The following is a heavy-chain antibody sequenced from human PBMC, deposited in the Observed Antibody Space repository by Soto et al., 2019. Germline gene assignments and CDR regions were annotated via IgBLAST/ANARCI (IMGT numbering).Heavy chain of an antibody. V-gene: IGHV1-69*12. D-gene: IGHD2-2*01. Sequence: QVQLVQSGAEVKKPGSSVKVSCKASGGTFRSYAISWVRQAPGQGLEWMGGIIPIFGTANYAQKFQGRVTITADEVTSTSYMELSSLRTEDTAVYYLASDSISRSYWYFYLWGRGELVTVSS. J-gene: IGHJ2*01. CDR2: IIPIFGTA. CDR3: ASDSISRSYWYFYL. CDR1: GGTFRSYA.